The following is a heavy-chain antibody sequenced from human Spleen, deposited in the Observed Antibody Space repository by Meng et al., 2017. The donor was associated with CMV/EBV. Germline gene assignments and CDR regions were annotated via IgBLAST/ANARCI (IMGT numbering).Heavy chain of an antibody. D-gene: IGHD2-15*01. Sequence: LSLTCAASGFTFSSYGMHWVRQAPGKGLEWVTFIRYDGSNKYYADSVKGRFTISRDNSKNTLYLQMDSLRAEDTAVFYCARRVVGDYYFDFWGHGTLVTVS. CDR3: ARRVVGDYYFDF. CDR2: IRYDGSNK. V-gene: IGHV3-33*01. CDR1: GFTFSSYG. J-gene: IGHJ4*01.